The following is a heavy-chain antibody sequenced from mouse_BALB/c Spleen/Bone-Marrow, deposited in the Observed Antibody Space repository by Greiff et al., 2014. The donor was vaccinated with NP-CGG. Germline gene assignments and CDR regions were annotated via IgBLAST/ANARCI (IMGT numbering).Heavy chain of an antibody. CDR3: ARGGYYGTSLYWYFDV. D-gene: IGHD1-1*01. J-gene: IGHJ1*01. CDR2: INPYNDGT. V-gene: IGHV1-14*01. CDR1: GYTFTNYV. Sequence: EVKLMESGPELVKPGASVKMSCKASGYTFTNYVIHWVKQKPGQGLEWIGYINPYNDGTKYNDKFKGKATLTSDKSPSTAYMEFSSLTSEDSAVYYCARGGYYGTSLYWYFDVWGAGTTVTVSS.